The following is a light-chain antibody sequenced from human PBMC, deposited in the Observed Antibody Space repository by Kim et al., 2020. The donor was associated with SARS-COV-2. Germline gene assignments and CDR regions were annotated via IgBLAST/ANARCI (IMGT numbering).Light chain of an antibody. CDR1: RGSIVGDY. J-gene: IGLJ3*02. Sequence: GKTVTIACNRKRGSIVGDYVQGYQQRPGSSPTSVIYENNQRPSGVPDRFSGSIDNSSNSASLTISGLKTEDEADYYCQSYDSDNWVFGGGTQLTVL. V-gene: IGLV6-57*01. CDR3: QSYDSDNWV. CDR2: ENN.